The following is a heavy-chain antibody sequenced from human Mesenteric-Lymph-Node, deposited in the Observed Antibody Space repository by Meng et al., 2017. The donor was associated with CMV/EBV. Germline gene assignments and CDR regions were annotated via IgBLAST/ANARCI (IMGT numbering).Heavy chain of an antibody. V-gene: IGHV1-2*02. D-gene: IGHD3-22*01. CDR3: ARVQYRIKNYYDSSGYPY. J-gene: IGHJ4*02. CDR1: GYTFTGYY. Sequence: ASVKVSCKASGYTFTGYYMQWVRQAPGQGPEWMGGINPNSGGTNYAQKFQGRVTMTRDTSISTAYMELSRLRSNDTAVYYCARVQYRIKNYYDSSGYPYWGQGTLVTVSS. CDR2: INPNSGGT.